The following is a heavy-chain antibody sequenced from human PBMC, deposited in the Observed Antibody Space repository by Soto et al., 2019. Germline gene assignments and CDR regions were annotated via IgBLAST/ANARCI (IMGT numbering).Heavy chain of an antibody. CDR2: FYDGNT. CDR1: GGSITRRSSY. V-gene: IGHV4-39*01. D-gene: IGHD3-10*01. CDR3: ATTRGLAVGGSFDY. J-gene: IGHJ4*02. Sequence: SETLSLTCIVSGGSITRRSSYWAWIRQPPGKGLEWVGTFYDGNTYHNPSLRSRITIAVDTSKNQFSLKLNSVAAADTAFYYCATTRGLAVGGSFDYWGEGMLVTVSS.